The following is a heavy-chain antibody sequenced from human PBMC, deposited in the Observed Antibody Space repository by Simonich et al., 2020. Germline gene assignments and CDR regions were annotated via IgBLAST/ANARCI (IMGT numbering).Heavy chain of an antibody. CDR3: ARSTTGTTAFDI. J-gene: IGHJ3*02. V-gene: IGHV1-18*01. CDR2: ISAYNGNT. CDR1: GYTFTRYG. D-gene: IGHD1-1*01. Sequence: QIQLVQSGAEVKKPGASVKVSCKASGYTFTRYGISWVRQAPGQGLEWMGWISAYNGNTNHAKKLQGRVTMTTDTATSTAYMELRSLRSDDTAVYYCARSTTGTTAFDIWGQGTMVTVSS.